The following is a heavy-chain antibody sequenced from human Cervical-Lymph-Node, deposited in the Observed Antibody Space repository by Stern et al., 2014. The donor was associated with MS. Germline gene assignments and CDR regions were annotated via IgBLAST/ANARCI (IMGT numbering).Heavy chain of an antibody. CDR2: IYYSGTT. J-gene: IGHJ4*02. CDR3: ARGTYDILTASGTFDY. D-gene: IGHD3-9*01. CDR1: GGSIRSDNYF. V-gene: IGHV4-31*03. Sequence: QVQLVESGPGLVKPSQTLSLTCTVSGGSIRSDNYFWTWIRQDPGKGLQWIGYIYYSGTTYYNPSLKSRVTISVDTSKNQFSLRLSSVTAADTAVYYCARGTYDILTASGTFDYWGQGALVTVSS.